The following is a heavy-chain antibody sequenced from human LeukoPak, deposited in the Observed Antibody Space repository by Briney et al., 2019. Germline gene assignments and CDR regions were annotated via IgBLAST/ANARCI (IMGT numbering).Heavy chain of an antibody. CDR2: MNPNRGNT. CDR3: ARGAGVLWFGESWFDP. J-gene: IGHJ5*02. CDR1: GYTFTSYD. Sequence: ASVKVSYKASGYTFTSYDINWVRQATGQGLEWMGWMNPNRGNTGYAQKFQGRVTMTRNTSISTAYMELSSLRSEDTAVYYCARGAGVLWFGESWFDPWGQGTLVTVSS. V-gene: IGHV1-8*01. D-gene: IGHD3-10*01.